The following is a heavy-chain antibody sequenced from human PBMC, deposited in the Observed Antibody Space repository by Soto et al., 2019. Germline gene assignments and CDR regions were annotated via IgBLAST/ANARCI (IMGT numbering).Heavy chain of an antibody. V-gene: IGHV3-30-3*01. CDR3: ARDAHNPVYAMGSA. J-gene: IGHJ5*02. D-gene: IGHD2-8*01. CDR1: GFTFSSYA. Sequence: QVQLVESGGGVVQPGRSLRLSCAASGFTFSSYAMHWVRQAPGKGLEWVAVISYDGSNKYYADSVKGRFTISRDNSKNTLYLRMNSLRAEDTAVYYCARDAHNPVYAMGSAWGQGTLVTVSS. CDR2: ISYDGSNK.